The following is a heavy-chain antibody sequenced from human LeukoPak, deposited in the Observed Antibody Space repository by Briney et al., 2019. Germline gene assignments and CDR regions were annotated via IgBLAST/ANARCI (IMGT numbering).Heavy chain of an antibody. J-gene: IGHJ4*02. Sequence: ASVKVSCKASGYTFTNYAISWVRQAPGQGLEWMGWISAYNGNRNYAQKYQGRVTMTTDTSTTTAYMELSSLSSDDTAVYYCAKNTTGGYSDYWGQGTLVTVSS. D-gene: IGHD1-1*01. CDR2: ISAYNGNR. V-gene: IGHV1-18*01. CDR3: AKNTTGGYSDY. CDR1: GYTFTNYA.